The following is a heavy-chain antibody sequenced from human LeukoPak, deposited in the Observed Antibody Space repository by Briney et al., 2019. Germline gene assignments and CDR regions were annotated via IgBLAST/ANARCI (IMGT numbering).Heavy chain of an antibody. J-gene: IGHJ6*02. V-gene: IGHV3-7*03. CDR3: ARGGGLDV. CDR1: GFTFSSYW. D-gene: IGHD3-16*01. Sequence: GGSLRLSCAASGFTFSSYWMNWARQAPGKGLEWVASINHNGNVNYYVDSVEGRFTISRDNAKNSLYLQMSNLRAEDTAVFFCARGGGLDVWGQGATVTVSS. CDR2: INHNGNVN.